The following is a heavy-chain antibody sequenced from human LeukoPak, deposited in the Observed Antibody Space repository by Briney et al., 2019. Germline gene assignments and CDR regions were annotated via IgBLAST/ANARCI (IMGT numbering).Heavy chain of an antibody. CDR1: GFTFSSCA. V-gene: IGHV3-23*01. J-gene: IGHJ4*02. CDR3: AKAGWSWYFDS. D-gene: IGHD1-26*01. CDR2: ISDNGDST. Sequence: GGSLRLSCAASGFTFSSCAMTWVRQAPGKGLEWVSGISDNGDSTHYADSVKGRFTISRDNSKSMLYLQMSSLRAEDTAVYYCAKAGWSWYFDSWGQGTLVTVSS.